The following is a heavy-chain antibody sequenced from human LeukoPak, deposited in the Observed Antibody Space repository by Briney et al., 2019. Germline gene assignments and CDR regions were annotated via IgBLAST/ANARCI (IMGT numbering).Heavy chain of an antibody. V-gene: IGHV1-2*06. CDR2: IHPNNGDT. D-gene: IGHD1-26*01. CDR3: ARDYSGSYTH. CDR1: GYTFTDYY. J-gene: IGHJ4*02. Sequence: GASVKVSCKASGYTFTDYYIHWVRQAPGQGLEWMGLIHPNNGDTYFAQKFRGRVTMTRDTSISTTYMELNRLTSGDTAVYYCARDYSGSYTHWAQGTLVTISS.